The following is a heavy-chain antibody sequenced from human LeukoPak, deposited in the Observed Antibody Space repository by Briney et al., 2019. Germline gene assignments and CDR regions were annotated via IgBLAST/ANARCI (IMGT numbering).Heavy chain of an antibody. J-gene: IGHJ4*02. Sequence: SETLSLTCAVSGTSISSGGYSWSWIRQPPGKGLEWIGYIYYSGSTYYNPSLKSRVTISVDTSKNQFSLKLSSVTAADTAVYYCARDRAGGNFDYWGQGTLVTVSS. CDR1: GTSISSGGYS. D-gene: IGHD3-16*01. CDR3: ARDRAGGNFDY. V-gene: IGHV4-31*11. CDR2: IYYSGST.